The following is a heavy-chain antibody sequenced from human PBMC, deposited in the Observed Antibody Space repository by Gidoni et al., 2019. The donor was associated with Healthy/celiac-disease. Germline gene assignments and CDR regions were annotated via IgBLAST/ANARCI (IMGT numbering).Heavy chain of an antibody. D-gene: IGHD3-3*01. Sequence: AASGFTFSSYGMHWVRQAPGKGLEWVAVIWYDGSNKYYADSVKGRFTISRYNSKNTLYLQMNSLRAEDTAVYYCARGSGGVVIIRGPYFDYWGQGTLVTVSS. CDR1: GFTFSSYG. CDR2: IWYDGSNK. J-gene: IGHJ4*02. CDR3: ARGSGGVVIIRGPYFDY. V-gene: IGHV3-33*01.